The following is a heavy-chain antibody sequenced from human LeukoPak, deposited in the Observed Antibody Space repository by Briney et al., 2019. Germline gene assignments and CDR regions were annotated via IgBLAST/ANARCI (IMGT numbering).Heavy chain of an antibody. D-gene: IGHD1-1*01. Sequence: GGSLRLSCAASGFTFSSYAMSWVRQAPGKGLEWVSSISSSSSYIYYADSVKGRFTISRDNAKNSLYLQMNSLRAEDTAVYYCARDLEVHFDYWGQGTLVTVSS. V-gene: IGHV3-21*01. CDR2: ISSSSSYI. J-gene: IGHJ4*02. CDR1: GFTFSSYA. CDR3: ARDLEVHFDY.